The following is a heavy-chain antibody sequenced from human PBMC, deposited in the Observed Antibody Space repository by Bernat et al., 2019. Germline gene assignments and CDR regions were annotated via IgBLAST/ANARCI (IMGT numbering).Heavy chain of an antibody. Sequence: QVQLVQSGAEVKKPGASVKVSCKASGYTFTSYGISWVRQAPGQGLEWMGWISAYNGNTNYAQKLQGRVTMTTDTSTSTAYMELRSLSSDDAAVYYCARCLVGVVVVVGDGMDVWGSGSTITVSS. CDR3: ARCLVGVVVVVGDGMDV. D-gene: IGHD2-15*01. J-gene: IGHJ6*04. CDR1: GYTFTSYG. V-gene: IGHV1-18*01. CDR2: ISAYNGNT.